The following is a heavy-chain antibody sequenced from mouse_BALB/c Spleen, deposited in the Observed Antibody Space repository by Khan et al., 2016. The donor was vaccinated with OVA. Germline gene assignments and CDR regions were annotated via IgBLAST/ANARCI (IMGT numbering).Heavy chain of an antibody. J-gene: IGHJ4*01. CDR3: ARRGDGYSGAMDY. CDR1: AYSITSDYA. CDR2: ISYSGST. V-gene: IGHV3-2*02. Sequence: DVHLQESEPRLVKPSQSLSLTCTVTAYSITSDYAWNWIRQFPGNKLEWMGYISYSGSTSYNPSLKSRISITRDTSKNQFFLQLNSVTTEDAATYDCARRGDGYSGAMDYWGQGTSVTVSS. D-gene: IGHD2-3*01.